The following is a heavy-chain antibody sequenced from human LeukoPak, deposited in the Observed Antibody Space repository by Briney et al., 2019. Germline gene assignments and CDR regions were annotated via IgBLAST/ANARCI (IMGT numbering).Heavy chain of an antibody. CDR2: ISYNGKNI. CDR1: GFSFSSYG. D-gene: IGHD2-2*01. J-gene: IGHJ6*02. V-gene: IGHV3-30*02. Sequence: GGSLRLSCAASGFSFSSYGLHWVRQAPGKGLEWVSAISYNGKNIHYADSVKGRFTISRDNSRNTVYLQMNSLRAEDTAVYYCLIVVVPPGEYYYGMDIWGQGTTVTVSS. CDR3: LIVVVPPGEYYYGMDI.